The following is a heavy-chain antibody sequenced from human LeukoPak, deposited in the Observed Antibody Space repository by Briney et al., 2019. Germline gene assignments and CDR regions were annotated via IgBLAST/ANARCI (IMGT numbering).Heavy chain of an antibody. Sequence: GESLKISCKASGYTFTGYYMHWVRQAPGQGLEWMGWINPNSGGTNYAQKFQGRVTMTRDTSISTAYMELSRLRSDDTAVYYCAREYYYDSSGPLDPWGQGTLVTVSS. CDR3: AREYYYDSSGPLDP. D-gene: IGHD3-22*01. J-gene: IGHJ5*02. CDR2: INPNSGGT. CDR1: GYTFTGYY. V-gene: IGHV1-2*02.